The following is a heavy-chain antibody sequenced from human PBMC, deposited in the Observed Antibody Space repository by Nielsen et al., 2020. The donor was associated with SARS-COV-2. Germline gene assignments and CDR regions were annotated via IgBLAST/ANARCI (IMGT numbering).Heavy chain of an antibody. CDR3: ANIAVAAPVNC. V-gene: IGHV5-10-1*01. CDR1: GYSFSSYW. D-gene: IGHD6-19*01. J-gene: IGHJ4*02. Sequence: GESLKISCKGSGYSFSSYWITWVRQMPGKGLEWMGRIDPSDSYTNYSPSFQGHVTISADKSISTAYLQWSSLKASDTAMYYCANIAVAAPVNCWGQGTLVTVSS. CDR2: IDPSDSYT.